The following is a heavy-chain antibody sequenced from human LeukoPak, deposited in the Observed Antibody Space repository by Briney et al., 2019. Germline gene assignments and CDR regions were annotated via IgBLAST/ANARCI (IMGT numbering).Heavy chain of an antibody. Sequence: GASVKVSCKASGYTFTGYYMHWVRQAPGQGLEWMGWISAYNGNTNYAQKLQGRVTMTTDTSTSTAYMELRSLRSDDTAVYYCASLYYDFWSGEVERYYYYGMDVWGQGTTVTVSS. CDR1: GYTFTGYY. V-gene: IGHV1-18*04. J-gene: IGHJ6*02. CDR3: ASLYYDFWSGEVERYYYYGMDV. CDR2: ISAYNGNT. D-gene: IGHD3-3*01.